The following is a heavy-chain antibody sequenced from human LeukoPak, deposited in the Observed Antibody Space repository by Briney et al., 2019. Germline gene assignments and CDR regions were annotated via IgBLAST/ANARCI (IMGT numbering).Heavy chain of an antibody. CDR2: IYHSGST. CDR3: ARPQGRGEGAFDI. Sequence: SETPSLTYAVSGGSISSGGYSWSWIRQPPGKGLEWIGYIYHSGSTYYNPSLKSRVTISVDRSKNQFSLKLSSVTAADTAVYYCARPQGRGEGAFDIWGQGTMVTVSS. V-gene: IGHV4-30-2*01. D-gene: IGHD2-15*01. CDR1: GGSISSGGYS. J-gene: IGHJ3*02.